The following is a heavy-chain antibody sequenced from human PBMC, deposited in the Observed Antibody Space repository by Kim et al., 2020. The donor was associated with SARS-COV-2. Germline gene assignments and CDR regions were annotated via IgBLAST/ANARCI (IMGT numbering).Heavy chain of an antibody. D-gene: IGHD3-10*01. V-gene: IGHV4-30-2*01. J-gene: IGHJ6*02. Sequence: PAKGLEWIGYIYYSGSTYYNPSLKSRVTISVDRSKTQFSLKLSSVTAADTAVYYCARGYGSGSPYGMDVWGQGTTVTVSS. CDR2: IYYSGST. CDR3: ARGYGSGSPYGMDV.